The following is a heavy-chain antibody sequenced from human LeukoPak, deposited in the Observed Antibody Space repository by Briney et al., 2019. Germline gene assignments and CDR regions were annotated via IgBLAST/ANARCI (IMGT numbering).Heavy chain of an antibody. CDR1: GFTFDDYG. Sequence: GGSLRLSCAASGFTFDDYGMSWVRQAPGKGLEWVSVIYSGGSTYYADSVKGRFTISRDNSKNTLYLQMNSLRAEDTAVYYCARGGYSYYQDYWGQGTLVTVSS. D-gene: IGHD5-18*01. V-gene: IGHV3-53*01. J-gene: IGHJ4*02. CDR3: ARGGYSYYQDY. CDR2: IYSGGST.